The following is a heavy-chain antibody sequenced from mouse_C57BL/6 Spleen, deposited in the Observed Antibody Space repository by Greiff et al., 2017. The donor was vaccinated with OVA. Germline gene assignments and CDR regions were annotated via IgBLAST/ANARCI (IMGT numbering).Heavy chain of an antibody. CDR2: IDPETGGT. Sequence: VQLQQSGAELVRPGASVTLSCKASGYTFTDYEMHWVKQTPVHGLEWIGAIDPETGGTAYNQKFKGKAILTADKSSSTAYMELRSLTSEDSAAYYCTIIYYGNSLGVWGTGTTVTVSS. CDR3: TIIYYGNSLGV. V-gene: IGHV1-15*01. CDR1: GYTFTDYE. D-gene: IGHD2-1*01. J-gene: IGHJ1*03.